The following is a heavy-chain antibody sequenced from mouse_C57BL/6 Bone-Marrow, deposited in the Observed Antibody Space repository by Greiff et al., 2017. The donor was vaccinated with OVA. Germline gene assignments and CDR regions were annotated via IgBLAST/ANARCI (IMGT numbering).Heavy chain of an antibody. CDR1: GYTFTSYW. Sequence: VQLQQPGAELVMPGASVKLSCKASGYTFTSYWMHWVKQRPGQGLEWIGEIDPSDSYTNYNQKFKGKSTLTVDKSSSTAYMQLSSLTSEDSAVYYCAIITTVAPDYWGQGTTLTVSS. D-gene: IGHD1-1*01. V-gene: IGHV1-69*01. CDR3: AIITTVAPDY. J-gene: IGHJ2*01. CDR2: IDPSDSYT.